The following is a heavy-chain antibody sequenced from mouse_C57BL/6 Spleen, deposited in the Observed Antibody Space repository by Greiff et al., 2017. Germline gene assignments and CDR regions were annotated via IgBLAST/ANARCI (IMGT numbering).Heavy chain of an antibody. CDR3: ARVDYGCKSYAMDY. CDR2: IDPSDSYT. D-gene: IGHD2-2*01. Sequence: QVQLQQPGAELVMPGASVKLSCKASGYTFTSYWMHWVKQRPGQGLEWIGEIDPSDSYTNYNQKFKGKSTLTVDKSSSTAYMQLSSLTSEDSAVDYCARVDYGCKSYAMDYWGQGTSVTVSS. J-gene: IGHJ4*01. V-gene: IGHV1-69*01. CDR1: GYTFTSYW.